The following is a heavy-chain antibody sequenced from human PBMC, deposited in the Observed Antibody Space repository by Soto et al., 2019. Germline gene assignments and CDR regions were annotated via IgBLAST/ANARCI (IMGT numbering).Heavy chain of an antibody. CDR1: GFTFSSYA. J-gene: IGHJ4*02. CDR3: AKSAPRVRGVILPFDY. D-gene: IGHD3-10*01. V-gene: IGHV3-23*01. CDR2: ISGSGGST. Sequence: HPGGSLRLSCAASGFTFSSYAMSWVRQAPGKGLEWVSAISGSGGSTYYADSVKGRFTISRDNSKNTLYLQMNSLRAEDTAVYYCAKSAPRVRGVILPFDYWGQGTLVPVSS.